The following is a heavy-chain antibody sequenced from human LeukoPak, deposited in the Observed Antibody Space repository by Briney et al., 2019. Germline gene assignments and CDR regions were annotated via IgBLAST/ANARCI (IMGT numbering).Heavy chain of an antibody. CDR1: GYTFTNYG. J-gene: IGHJ5*01. D-gene: IGHD4-11*01. CDR2: ISTYSGKT. Sequence: ASVKVSCKASGYTFTNYGITWVRQAPGQGLEWMGGISTYSGKTNYARNPQGRVTMTTDTSTTTAYMELRSLRSDDTAVYYCAREGVTNWLDSWGQGTLVTVSS. V-gene: IGHV1-18*01. CDR3: AREGVTNWLDS.